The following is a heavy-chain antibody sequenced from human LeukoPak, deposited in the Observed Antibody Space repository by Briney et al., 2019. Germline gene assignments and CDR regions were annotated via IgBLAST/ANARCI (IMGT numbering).Heavy chain of an antibody. Sequence: GGSLRLSCAASGFTFSDYYMSWIRQAPGKGLEWVSYISSSGSTIYYADSVKGRFTISRDNAKNSLYLQMNSLRAEDTAVYYCASQQLVPWYFDYWGQGTLVTVSS. CDR2: ISSSGSTI. CDR1: GFTFSDYY. CDR3: ASQQLVPWYFDY. D-gene: IGHD6-13*01. V-gene: IGHV3-11*04. J-gene: IGHJ4*02.